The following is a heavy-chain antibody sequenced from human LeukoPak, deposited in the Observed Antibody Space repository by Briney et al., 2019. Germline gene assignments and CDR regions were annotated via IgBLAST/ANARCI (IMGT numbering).Heavy chain of an antibody. CDR1: GGTFSSYA. D-gene: IGHD5-12*01. V-gene: IGHV1-69*13. J-gene: IGHJ4*02. CDR2: IIPIFGTA. Sequence: SVKVSCKASGGTFSSYAIGWVRQAPGQGLEWMGGIIPIFGTANYAQKFQGRVTITADESTSTAYMELSSLRSEDTAVYYCARVPDMGYDKDYWGQGTLVTVSS. CDR3: ARVPDMGYDKDY.